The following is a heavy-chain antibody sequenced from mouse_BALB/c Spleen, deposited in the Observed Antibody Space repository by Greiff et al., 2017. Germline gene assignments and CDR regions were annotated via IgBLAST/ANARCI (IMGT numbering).Heavy chain of an antibody. Sequence: QVQLQQSGAELVRPGSSVKISCKASGYAFSSYWMNWVKKRPGQGLEWIGQIYPGDGDTNYNGKFKGKATLTADKSSSTAYMQLSSLTSEDSAVYFCARYGYYYFDYWGQGTTLTVSS. J-gene: IGHJ2*01. CDR3: ARYGYYYFDY. V-gene: IGHV1-80*01. CDR2: IYPGDGDT. D-gene: IGHD2-2*01. CDR1: GYAFSSYW.